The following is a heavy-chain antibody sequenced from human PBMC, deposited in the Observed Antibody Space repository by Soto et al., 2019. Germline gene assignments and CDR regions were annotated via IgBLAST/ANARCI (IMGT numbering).Heavy chain of an antibody. CDR3: ARHTPYSSPENPFDY. Sequence: SETLSLTCTVSGGSISSSSYYWGWIRQPPGKGLEWIGSIYYSGSTYYNPSLKSRVTISVDTSKNQFSLKLSSVTAADTAVYYCARHTPYSSPENPFDYWGQGTLVTVSS. CDR1: GGSISSSSYY. D-gene: IGHD6-13*01. CDR2: IYYSGST. J-gene: IGHJ4*02. V-gene: IGHV4-39*01.